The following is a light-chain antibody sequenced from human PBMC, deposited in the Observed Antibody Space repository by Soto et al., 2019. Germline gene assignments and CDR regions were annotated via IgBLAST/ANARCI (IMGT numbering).Light chain of an antibody. V-gene: IGLV2-14*01. CDR1: SSDVGAYKY. Sequence: QSALTQPASVSGSPGQSVTISCTGTSSDVGAYKYVSWYQQHPGKAPKLMIYEVSNRPSGVSNRFSGSKSGNTASLTISGLQADDEAAYYCNSYAGDIIRFVFGSGTKVTVL. CDR3: NSYAGDIIRFV. CDR2: EVS. J-gene: IGLJ1*01.